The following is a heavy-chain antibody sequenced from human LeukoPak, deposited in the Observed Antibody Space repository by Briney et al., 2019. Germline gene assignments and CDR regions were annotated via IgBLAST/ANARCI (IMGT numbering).Heavy chain of an antibody. Sequence: SETLSLTCTVSGGSISSSSYYWGWIHQPPGKGLEWIGSIYYSGSTYYNSSLKSRVTISVDTAKNQFSLKLSSVTAADTAVYFCARGPYSYDSSGAFDIWGQGTMVTVSS. D-gene: IGHD3-22*01. V-gene: IGHV4-39*07. J-gene: IGHJ3*02. CDR1: GGSISSSSYY. CDR2: IYYSGST. CDR3: ARGPYSYDSSGAFDI.